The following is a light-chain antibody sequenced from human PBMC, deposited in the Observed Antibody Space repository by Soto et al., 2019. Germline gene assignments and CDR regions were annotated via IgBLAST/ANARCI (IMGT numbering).Light chain of an antibody. CDR1: QALSNY. V-gene: IGKV1-9*01. J-gene: IGKJ4*01. CDR2: SAS. Sequence: DIQLTQSPSVLSASVGDTVTITCRASQALSNYLAWYQQKPAKAPDLLIYSASTLQSGVPSRFSGSGSETEFSLTIRALQPEDFATYYCQQLSRYPLTFGGGTKV. CDR3: QQLSRYPLT.